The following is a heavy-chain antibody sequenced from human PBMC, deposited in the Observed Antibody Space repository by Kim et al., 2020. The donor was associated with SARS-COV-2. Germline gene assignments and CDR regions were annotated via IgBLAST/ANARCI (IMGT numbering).Heavy chain of an antibody. J-gene: IGHJ6*02. CDR1: GFTFSSYG. CDR2: IWYDGSNK. V-gene: IGHV3-33*01. Sequence: GGSLRLSCAASGFTFSSYGMHWVRQAPGKGLEWVAVIWYDGSNKYYADSVKGRFTISRDNSKNTLYLQMNSLRAEDTAVYYCARDTPSGIDFWSGYLYYYYGMAVWGQGTTVTVSS. D-gene: IGHD3-3*01. CDR3: ARDTPSGIDFWSGYLYYYYGMAV.